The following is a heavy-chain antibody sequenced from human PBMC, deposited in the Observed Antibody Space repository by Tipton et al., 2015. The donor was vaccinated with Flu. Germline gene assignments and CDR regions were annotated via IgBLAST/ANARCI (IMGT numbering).Heavy chain of an antibody. D-gene: IGHD6-19*01. CDR2: IYYEGST. V-gene: IGHV4-59*11. CDR3: ARVIDHGWSDY. Sequence: TLSLTCTVSGGSISGHCWSWIRQPPGKGLEWIGYIYYEGSTKYNPALTGRVTLSVDMSKSQFSLKLSSVTTTDTAMYYCARVIDHGWSDYWGQGTQVTVSS. J-gene: IGHJ4*02. CDR1: GGSISGHC.